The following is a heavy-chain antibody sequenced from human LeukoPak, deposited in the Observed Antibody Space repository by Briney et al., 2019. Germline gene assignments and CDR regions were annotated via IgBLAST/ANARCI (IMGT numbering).Heavy chain of an antibody. D-gene: IGHD3-10*01. CDR1: GFTFNNYG. CDR2: IWFDGSYT. Sequence: GGSLRLSCAASGFTFNNYGVHWVRQAPGKGLEWVAVIWFDGSYTYYADSVMGRFTISRDNSKNTLYLQMNSLRAEDTAVYYCARGLYYGSGSPIDYWGQGTLVTVSS. CDR3: ARGLYYGSGSPIDY. V-gene: IGHV3-33*01. J-gene: IGHJ4*02.